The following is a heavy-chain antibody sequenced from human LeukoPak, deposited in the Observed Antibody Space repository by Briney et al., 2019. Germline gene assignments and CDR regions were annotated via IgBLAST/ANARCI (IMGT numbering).Heavy chain of an antibody. D-gene: IGHD3-22*01. V-gene: IGHV1-69*13. J-gene: IGHJ4*02. CDR3: ARGYYDSSGYFDY. CDR2: IIPIFGTA. CDR1: GGTFSSYA. Sequence: SVNVSCKASGGTFSSYAISWVRQAPGQGLEWMGGIIPIFGTANYAQKFQGRVTITADESTSTAYMELSSLRSEDTAVYYCARGYYDSSGYFDYWGQGTLVTVSS.